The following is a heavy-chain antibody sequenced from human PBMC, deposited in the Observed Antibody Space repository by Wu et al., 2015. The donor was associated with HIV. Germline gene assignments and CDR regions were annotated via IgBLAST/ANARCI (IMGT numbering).Heavy chain of an antibody. J-gene: IGHJ3*02. CDR3: AAATPVGLLQSFDWLLYPGFDI. V-gene: IGHV1-18*01. CDR1: GFNLNSFG. D-gene: IGHD3-9*01. Sequence: QVQLVQSGGDVKKPGASVRVACKASGFNLNSFGIHWVRQAPGQGLEWMGWISGNNGNIKYGQKFQGRVTMTIDTSTDTAYMELSSLRSEDTAVYFCAAATPVGLLQSFDWLLYPGFDIWGQGTMVTVSS. CDR2: ISGNNGNI.